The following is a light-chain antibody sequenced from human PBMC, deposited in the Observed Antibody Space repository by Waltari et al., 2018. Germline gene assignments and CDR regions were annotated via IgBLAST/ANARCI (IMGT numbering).Light chain of an antibody. V-gene: IGKV3-11*01. CDR2: GAS. CDR3: QQRANWPPLT. J-gene: IGKJ4*01. Sequence: EVVLTQSPATLSLSPGERATLSCRASQSVYNFLAWYQQKPGQAPRLLIYGASQRATGIPARFSGCGSGTDFTLTISSLEPEDVAVYYCQQRANWPPLTFGGGTKVEIK. CDR1: QSVYNF.